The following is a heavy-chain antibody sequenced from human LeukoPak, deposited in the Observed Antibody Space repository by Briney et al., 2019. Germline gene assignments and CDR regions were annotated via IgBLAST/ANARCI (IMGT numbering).Heavy chain of an antibody. CDR2: IYYSGST. Sequence: SETLSLTCAVYGGSFSGYYWSWIRQPPGKGLEWIGYIYYSGSTNYNPSLKSRVTISVDTSKNQFSLKLSSVTAADTAVYYCARVGANGDYVDYWGQGTLVTVSS. D-gene: IGHD3-10*01. CDR3: ARVGANGDYVDY. J-gene: IGHJ4*02. V-gene: IGHV4-59*01. CDR1: GGSFSGYY.